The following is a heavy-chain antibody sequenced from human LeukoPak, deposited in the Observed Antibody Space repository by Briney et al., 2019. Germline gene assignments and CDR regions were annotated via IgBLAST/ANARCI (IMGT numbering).Heavy chain of an antibody. V-gene: IGHV4-59*08. CDR2: IYYTGTR. CDR3: ARQGIDAFDF. Sequence: SETLSLTCTVSGGSISSHYWSWIRQPPGKGLEWIAYIYYTGTRNYNPSLKSRVTISVDTSKNQISLRLSSVTAADTAVYYCARQGIDAFDFWGQGTLVTVSS. CDR1: GGSISSHY. J-gene: IGHJ3*01.